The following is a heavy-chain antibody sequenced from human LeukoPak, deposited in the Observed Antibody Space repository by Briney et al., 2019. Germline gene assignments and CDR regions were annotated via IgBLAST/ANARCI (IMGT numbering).Heavy chain of an antibody. J-gene: IGHJ4*02. CDR3: ARGRGIQLWSIFDY. V-gene: IGHV1-69*13. D-gene: IGHD5-18*01. Sequence: SVKVSCKAPGGTFSNYAISWVRQAPGQGLEWMGGIIPIFGTPNYAQKFQGRVTITADESTSTAYMDLSSLRSEDTAVYYCARGRGIQLWSIFDYWGQGTLVTVSS. CDR2: IIPIFGTP. CDR1: GGTFSNYA.